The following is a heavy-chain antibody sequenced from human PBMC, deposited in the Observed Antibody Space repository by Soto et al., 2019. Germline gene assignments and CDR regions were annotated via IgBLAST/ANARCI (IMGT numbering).Heavy chain of an antibody. CDR3: ARDNYYDSSGSPTNYFDY. Sequence: GASVKVSCKASGYTFTGYYMHWVRQAPGQGLEWMGWINPNSGGTNYAQKFQGWVTMTRDTSISTAYMELSRLRSDDTAVYYCARDNYYDSSGSPTNYFDYWGQGTLVTVSS. CDR2: INPNSGGT. V-gene: IGHV1-2*04. J-gene: IGHJ4*02. D-gene: IGHD3-22*01. CDR1: GYTFTGYY.